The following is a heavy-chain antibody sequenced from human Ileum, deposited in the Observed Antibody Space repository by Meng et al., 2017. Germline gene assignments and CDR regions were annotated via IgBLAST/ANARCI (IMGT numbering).Heavy chain of an antibody. CDR3: AGRRPYGDYPISNY. CDR2: MNPNSGNT. V-gene: IGHV1-8*01. J-gene: IGHJ4*02. Sequence: VEVVKLGAGVMEPGASLKVTCKASGYTFSSYDINLVRQATGQGLEWMGWMNPNSGNTNYAQKFHGRVTMTRNTSISTAYLELSSLISEDTAIYYCAGRRPYGDYPISNYWGQGTLVTVSS. CDR1: GYTFSSYD. D-gene: IGHD4-17*01.